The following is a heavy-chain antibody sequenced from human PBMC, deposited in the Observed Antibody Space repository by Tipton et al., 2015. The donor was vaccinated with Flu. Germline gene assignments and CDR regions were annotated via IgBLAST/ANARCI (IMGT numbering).Heavy chain of an antibody. D-gene: IGHD5-24*01. CDR1: GGSISSYY. Sequence: TLSLTCTVSGGSISSYYWSWIRQPPGKGLEWIGYIYYSGSTNYNPSLKSRVTISVDTSKNQFSLKLSSVTAADTAVYYCAREEARDGYNLFGYWGQGTLVTVSS. V-gene: IGHV4-59*01. CDR3: AREEARDGYNLFGY. J-gene: IGHJ4*02. CDR2: IYYSGST.